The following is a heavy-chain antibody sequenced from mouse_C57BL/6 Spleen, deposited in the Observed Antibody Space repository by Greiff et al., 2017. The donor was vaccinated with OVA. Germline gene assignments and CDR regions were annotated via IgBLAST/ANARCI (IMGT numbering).Heavy chain of an antibody. CDR3: ARWGLRRGDYYAMDY. D-gene: IGHD2-2*01. CDR2: IWSGGST. Sequence: VQLVESGPGLVQPSQSLSITCTVSGFSLTSYGVHWVRQSPGKGLEWLGVIWSGGSTDYNAAFISRLSISKDNSKSQVFFNMNSLQADDTAIYYCARWGLRRGDYYAMDYWGQGTSVTVSS. CDR1: GFSLTSYG. V-gene: IGHV2-2*01. J-gene: IGHJ4*01.